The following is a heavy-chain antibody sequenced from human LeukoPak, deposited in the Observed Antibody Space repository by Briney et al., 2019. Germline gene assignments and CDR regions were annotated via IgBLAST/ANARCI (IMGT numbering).Heavy chain of an antibody. V-gene: IGHV3-7*03. Sequence: GGSLRLSCTAHEFTFSYSYMSWVRQAPGKGLEWVASIKQDGSEKYYVDSVKGRFTISRDNSKNMVYLQVNSLRADDTAVYYCAKNRGAGSHFYYHMNVWGKGTTVTVSS. CDR1: EFTFSYSY. D-gene: IGHD1-26*01. J-gene: IGHJ6*03. CDR3: AKNRGAGSHFYYHMNV. CDR2: IKQDGSEK.